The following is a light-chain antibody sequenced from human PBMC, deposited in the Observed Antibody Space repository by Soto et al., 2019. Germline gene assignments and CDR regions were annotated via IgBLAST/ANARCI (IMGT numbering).Light chain of an antibody. CDR3: SSYAGSNNFVL. Sequence: QSALTQPPSASGSPGQSVTISCTGTSSDVGGYNYVSWYQHHPGKAPKLMIYEVTKRPSGVPDRFSGSKSGNTVSLTVSGLQAEDEADYYCSSYAGSNNFVLFGGGTKLTVL. CDR2: EVT. J-gene: IGLJ2*01. CDR1: SSDVGGYNY. V-gene: IGLV2-8*01.